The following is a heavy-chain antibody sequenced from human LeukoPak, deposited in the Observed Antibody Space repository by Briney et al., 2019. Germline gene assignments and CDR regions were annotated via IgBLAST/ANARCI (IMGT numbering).Heavy chain of an antibody. V-gene: IGHV3-43*01. CDR3: VKDLSYESSGSVFDY. CDR2: INWHGTT. J-gene: IGHJ4*02. D-gene: IGHD3-22*01. Sequence: GGSLRLSCAASGFTFEDSMHWVRQAPGKTLEWVSLINWHGTTHYTDSVKGRFTITRDNNKNSLYLQMETLRSEDTAFYYCVKDLSYESSGSVFDYWGQGTLVTVSS. CDR1: GFTFEDS.